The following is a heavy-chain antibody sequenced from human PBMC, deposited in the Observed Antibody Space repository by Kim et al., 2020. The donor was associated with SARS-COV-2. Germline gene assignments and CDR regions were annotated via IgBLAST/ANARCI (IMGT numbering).Heavy chain of an antibody. J-gene: IGHJ6*02. D-gene: IGHD3-16*01. Sequence: GRFAISRDNAKDTLYLQMNSLRAEDTAVYYCARDSGVDKYWGYYYYGMDVWGQGTTVTVSS. V-gene: IGHV3-74*01. CDR3: ARDSGVDKYWGYYYYGMDV.